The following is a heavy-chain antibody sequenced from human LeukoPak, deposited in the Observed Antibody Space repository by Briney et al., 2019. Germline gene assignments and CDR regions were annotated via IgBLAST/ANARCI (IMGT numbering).Heavy chain of an antibody. CDR2: INHSGST. CDR1: GGSFSGYY. CDR3: ARGAWGLNAFDI. Sequence: SETLSLTCAVYGGSFSGYYWSWIRQSPGKGLEWIGQINHSGSTNYSPPLKSRLTLSVDTSQNQFSLKLNSVPAADSAVYYCARGAWGLNAFDIWGQGTIVTVSS. D-gene: IGHD7-27*01. V-gene: IGHV4-34*01. J-gene: IGHJ3*02.